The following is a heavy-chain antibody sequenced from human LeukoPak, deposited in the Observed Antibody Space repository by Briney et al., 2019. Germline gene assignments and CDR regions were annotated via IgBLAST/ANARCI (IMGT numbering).Heavy chain of an antibody. V-gene: IGHV1-8*01. D-gene: IGHD4-11*01. CDR1: RYTFTSYD. J-gene: IGHJ4*02. Sequence: ASVKVSCEASRYTFTSYDLNWVRQATGQGLEWMGWINPNSGNTGYAQKFQGRVTMTRSTSISTAYMELSSLRSEDTAVYYCARVTGAIDYWGQGTLVTVSS. CDR2: INPNSGNT. CDR3: ARVTGAIDY.